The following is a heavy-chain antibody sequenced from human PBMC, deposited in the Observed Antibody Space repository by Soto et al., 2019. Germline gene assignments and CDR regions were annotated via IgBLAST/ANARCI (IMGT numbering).Heavy chain of an antibody. CDR3: ERDGLTFGGD. Sequence: EVHLVESGGGLVQPGESLTLSCAASGFTFGSFTLNWVRQAPGKGLEWVSSISSSSAYIYYVESVRGRFTISRDNARSTLSLQMNSLRLDDTAVYFCERDGLTFGGDWGQGTLVAVSS. CDR2: ISSSSAYI. V-gene: IGHV3-21*06. D-gene: IGHD3-16*01. CDR1: GFTFGSFT. J-gene: IGHJ4*02.